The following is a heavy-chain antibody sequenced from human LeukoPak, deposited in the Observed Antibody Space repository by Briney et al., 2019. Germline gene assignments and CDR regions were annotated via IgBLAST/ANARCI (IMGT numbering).Heavy chain of an antibody. CDR2: IYSSGNT. Sequence: SETLSLTCTVSGGSISTTNYYWGWIRQPPGRDLEWIGSIYSSGNTYYNPSLESRVTISVDTSKNQLSLKLTSATAADTSVYYCARHSGLRSPFDPWGXXXLVTVSS. D-gene: IGHD3-3*01. J-gene: IGHJ5*02. CDR3: ARHSGLRSPFDP. CDR1: GGSISTTNYY. V-gene: IGHV4-39*01.